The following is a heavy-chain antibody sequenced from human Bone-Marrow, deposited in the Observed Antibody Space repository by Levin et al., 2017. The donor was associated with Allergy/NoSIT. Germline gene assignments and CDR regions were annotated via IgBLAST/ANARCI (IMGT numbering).Heavy chain of an antibody. CDR3: ASTRGGYDWGYYYYYMDV. CDR2: IIPIFGTA. D-gene: IGHD5-12*01. CDR1: GGTFSSYA. J-gene: IGHJ6*03. V-gene: IGHV1-69*06. Sequence: ASVKVSCKASGGTFSSYAISWVRQAPGQGLEWMGGIIPIFGTANYAQKFQGRVTITADKSTSTAYMELSSLRSEDTAVYYCASTRGGYDWGYYYYYMDVWGKGTTVTVSS.